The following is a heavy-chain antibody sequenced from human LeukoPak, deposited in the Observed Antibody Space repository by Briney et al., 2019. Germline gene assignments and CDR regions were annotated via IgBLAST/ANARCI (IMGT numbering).Heavy chain of an antibody. CDR2: VYPGGAT. CDR1: GVSVSHEY. D-gene: IGHD2-21*02. CDR3: ATYVTGSFSPYFAP. V-gene: IGHV4-4*07. Sequence: SETLSLTCTVSGVSVSHEYWTWIRQPAGKGLEWIGRVYPGGATNYNFLLKSRVTMSLDASKNQFSLSLTSLTAADTAVYYCATYVTGSFSPYFAPWGQGTLVTVSS. J-gene: IGHJ5*02.